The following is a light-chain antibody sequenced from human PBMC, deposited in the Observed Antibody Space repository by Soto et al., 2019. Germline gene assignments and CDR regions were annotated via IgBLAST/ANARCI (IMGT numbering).Light chain of an antibody. J-gene: IGKJ2*01. CDR2: KAS. V-gene: IGKV1-5*03. Sequence: DIQMTQSPSSLSASVGDRVTVTYRASQSISSWLAWYQQKPGKAPKLLLYKASSLESGVPSRFSGSGSGTEFTLTISSLQPDDFATYYCQQYNRYTYTFGQGTKLEIK. CDR1: QSISSW. CDR3: QQYNRYTYT.